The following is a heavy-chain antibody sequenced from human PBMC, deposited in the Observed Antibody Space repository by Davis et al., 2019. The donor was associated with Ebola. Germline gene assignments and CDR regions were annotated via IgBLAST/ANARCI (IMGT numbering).Heavy chain of an antibody. V-gene: IGHV1-3*01. D-gene: IGHD3-10*01. CDR1: GYFFPSLS. Sequence: AASVKVSCKASGYFFPSLSLHWVRQAPRQGLEWMGKINAGTGDTEYSQKFQDRVTFTRDRAADTVYMDLSSLRSEDTAVYYCAKDRGGYSLLDDWGRGTLVVVSS. CDR2: INAGTGDT. J-gene: IGHJ4*02. CDR3: AKDRGGYSLLDD.